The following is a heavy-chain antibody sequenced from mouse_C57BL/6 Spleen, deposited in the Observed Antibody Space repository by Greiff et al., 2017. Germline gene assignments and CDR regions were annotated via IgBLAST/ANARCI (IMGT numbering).Heavy chain of an antibody. CDR3: ARGIEY. CDR2: INPSSGYT. Sequence: QVQLQQSGAELAKPGASVKLSCKASGYTFTSYWMHWVKQRPGQGLEWIGYINPSSGYTKYNQKFKDKATLTAVKSSSTAYMQLSSLTYEDSAVYYCARGIEYWGQGTTLTVSS. CDR1: GYTFTSYW. J-gene: IGHJ2*01. V-gene: IGHV1-7*01.